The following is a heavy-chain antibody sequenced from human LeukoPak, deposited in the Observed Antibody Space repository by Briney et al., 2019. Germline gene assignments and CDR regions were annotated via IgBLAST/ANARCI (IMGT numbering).Heavy chain of an antibody. D-gene: IGHD6-19*01. CDR2: ISGSGGST. CDR1: GFTFSGYA. Sequence: PGGSLRLSCAASGFTFSGYAMSWVRQAPGKGLEWVSAISGSGGSTYYADSVKGRFTISRDNSKNTLYLQMNSLRAEDTAVYYCAKDLWTDSSGWNYFDYWGQGTLVTVSS. V-gene: IGHV3-23*01. J-gene: IGHJ4*02. CDR3: AKDLWTDSSGWNYFDY.